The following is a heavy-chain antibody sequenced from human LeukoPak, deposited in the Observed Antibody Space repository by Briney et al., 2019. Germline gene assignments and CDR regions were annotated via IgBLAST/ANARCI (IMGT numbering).Heavy chain of an antibody. Sequence: GGSLRLSCAASGFTFSGYGMHWVRQAPGKGLEWVAVIWYDGSNKYYADSVKGRFTISRDNSKNTLYLQMNSLRAGDTAVYYCAKVLVAVGVHFDYWGQGTLVTVSS. V-gene: IGHV3-33*06. CDR2: IWYDGSNK. D-gene: IGHD5-12*01. J-gene: IGHJ4*02. CDR3: AKVLVAVGVHFDY. CDR1: GFTFSGYG.